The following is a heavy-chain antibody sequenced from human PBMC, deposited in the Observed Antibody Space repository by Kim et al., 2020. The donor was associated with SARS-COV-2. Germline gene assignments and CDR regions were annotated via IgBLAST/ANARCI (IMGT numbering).Heavy chain of an antibody. D-gene: IGHD2-2*03. CDR1: GYTFTSYD. CDR3: ARGGRRPGYCSSTSCYGAGYYYYMDV. V-gene: IGHV1-8*01. Sequence: ASVKVSCKASGYTFTSYDINWVRQATGQGLEWMGWMNPNSGNTGYAQKFQGRVTMTRNTSISTAYMELSSLRSEDTAVYYCARGGRRPGYCSSTSCYGAGYYYYMDVWGKGTTVTVSS. CDR2: MNPNSGNT. J-gene: IGHJ6*03.